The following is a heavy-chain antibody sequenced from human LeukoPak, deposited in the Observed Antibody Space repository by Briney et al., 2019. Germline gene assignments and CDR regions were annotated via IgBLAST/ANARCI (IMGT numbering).Heavy chain of an antibody. D-gene: IGHD2-2*03. J-gene: IGHJ4*02. CDR3: AKDMIGYCSSTSCYSPFDY. Sequence: PGGSLRLSCAASGFTFSSYGMHWVRQAPGKGLEWVAVISHDGSNKYYADSVKGRFTISRDNSKNTLYLQMNSLRAEDTAVYYCAKDMIGYCSSTSCYSPFDYWGQGTLVTVSS. CDR2: ISHDGSNK. V-gene: IGHV3-30*18. CDR1: GFTFSSYG.